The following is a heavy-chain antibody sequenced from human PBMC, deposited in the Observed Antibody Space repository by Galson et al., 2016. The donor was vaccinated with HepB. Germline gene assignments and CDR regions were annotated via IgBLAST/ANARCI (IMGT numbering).Heavy chain of an antibody. CDR2: ISSYSSTT. J-gene: IGHJ4*02. CDR1: GFTFSLYS. CDR3: ARGERGSYNSGYFDY. D-gene: IGHD1-26*01. V-gene: IGHV3-48*02. Sequence: SLRLSCAASGFTFSLYSMNWVRQAPGEGLEWVSYISSYSSTTHYADSVKGRFTISRDNAKNSLYLQMNSLRDEDTAVYYCARGERGSYNSGYFDYWGQGNLVTVSS.